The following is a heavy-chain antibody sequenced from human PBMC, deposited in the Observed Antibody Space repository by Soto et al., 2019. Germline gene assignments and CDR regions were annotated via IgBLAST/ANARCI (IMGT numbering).Heavy chain of an antibody. CDR3: AEGGYSYGGPLDY. Sequence: QVQLQESGPGLVKPSQTLSLTCTVSGGSISSGDYYWSWIRQPPGKGLEWIGYIYYSGSTYYNPSLKSRVTISVATSKNQFSLKLNSVTAADTAVYYCAEGGYSYGGPLDYWGQGTLVTVSS. CDR1: GGSISSGDYY. D-gene: IGHD5-18*01. V-gene: IGHV4-30-4*01. CDR2: IYYSGST. J-gene: IGHJ4*02.